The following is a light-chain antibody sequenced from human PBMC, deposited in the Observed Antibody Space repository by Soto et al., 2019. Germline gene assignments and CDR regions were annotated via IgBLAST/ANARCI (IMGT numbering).Light chain of an antibody. Sequence: QSALTQPASVSGSPGQSIPISCTGTSSDVGGYNSVSWYQQYPGKAPKLMIHDVSNRPSGVSDRFSGSKSGNTASLTISGLQAEDEADYYCSSWTSSSSYVFGSGTKVTVL. CDR1: SSDVGGYNS. CDR3: SSWTSSSSYV. CDR2: DVS. J-gene: IGLJ1*01. V-gene: IGLV2-14*01.